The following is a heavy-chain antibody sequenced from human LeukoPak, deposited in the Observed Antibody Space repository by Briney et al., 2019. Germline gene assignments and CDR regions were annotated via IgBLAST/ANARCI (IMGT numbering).Heavy chain of an antibody. CDR2: ISYDGSNK. CDR1: GFTFSSYA. CDR3: AKTVVVTANPRAFDI. J-gene: IGHJ3*02. V-gene: IGHV3-30*04. D-gene: IGHD2-21*02. Sequence: PGGSLRLSCAASGFTFSSYAMHWVRQAPGKGLEWVAVISYDGSNKYYADSVKGRFTISRDNSKNTLYLQMNSLRAEDTAVYYCAKTVVVTANPRAFDIWGQGTMVTVSS.